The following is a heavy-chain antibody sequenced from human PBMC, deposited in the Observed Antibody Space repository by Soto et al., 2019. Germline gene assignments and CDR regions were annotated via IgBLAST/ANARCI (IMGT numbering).Heavy chain of an antibody. V-gene: IGHV1-18*01. CDR1: GYTFTSYG. J-gene: IGHJ6*01. CDR3: ARGPYYYGMDV. CDR2: ISAYNGNT. Sequence: ASVNVSWKSSGYTFTSYGISWVRQAPGQGLEWMGWISAYNGNTNYAQKLQGRVTMTTDTSTNTAYMELRSLRSDDTAVYYCARGPYYYGMDVWGQGTTVTVSS.